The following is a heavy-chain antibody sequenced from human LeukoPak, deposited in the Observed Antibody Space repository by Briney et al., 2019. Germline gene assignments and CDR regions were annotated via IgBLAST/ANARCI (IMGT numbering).Heavy chain of an antibody. CDR2: INHSGST. V-gene: IGHV4-34*01. CDR1: GGSFSGYY. CDR3: ARTYSYGYDNYFDY. D-gene: IGHD5-18*01. J-gene: IGHJ4*02. Sequence: PSETLSLTCAVYGGSFSGYYWSRIRQPPGKGLEWIGEINHSGSTNYNPSLKSRVTISVDTSKNQFSLKLSSVTAADTAVYYCARTYSYGYDNYFDYWGQGTLVTVSS.